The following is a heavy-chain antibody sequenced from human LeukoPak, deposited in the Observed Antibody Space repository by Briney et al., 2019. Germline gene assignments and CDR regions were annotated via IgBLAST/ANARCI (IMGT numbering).Heavy chain of an antibody. Sequence: PGGSLRLSCAASGFTFSSYGMHWVRQAPGKGLEWVAIISYDGSKKYYGDSVKGRFTISRDNSKNTLYLQMNSLRVEDTAVYYCAKAYYGSGSPLDWFDPWGQGTLVTVSS. CDR3: AKAYYGSGSPLDWFDP. D-gene: IGHD3-10*01. V-gene: IGHV3-30*18. CDR1: GFTFSSYG. CDR2: ISYDGSKK. J-gene: IGHJ5*02.